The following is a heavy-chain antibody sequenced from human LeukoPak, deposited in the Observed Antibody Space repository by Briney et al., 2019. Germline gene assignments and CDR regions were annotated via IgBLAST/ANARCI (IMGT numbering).Heavy chain of an antibody. D-gene: IGHD3-16*02. CDR2: IYYSGST. CDR1: GGSISSYY. J-gene: IGHJ3*02. CDR3: ARLRYDAFDI. V-gene: IGHV4-59*08. Sequence: PPETLSLTCTVSGGSISSYYWSWIRQPPGKGLEWIGYIYYSGSTNYNPSLKSRVTISVDTSKNQFSLKLSSVTAADTAVYYCARLRYDAFDIWGQGTMVTVSS.